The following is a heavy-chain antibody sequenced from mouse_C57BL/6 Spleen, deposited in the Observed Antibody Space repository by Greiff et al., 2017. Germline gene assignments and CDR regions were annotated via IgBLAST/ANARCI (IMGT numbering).Heavy chain of an antibody. Sequence: QVQLQQPGAELVMPGASVKLSCKASGYTFTSYWMHWVKQRPGQGLEWIGEIDPSDSYTNYNQKFKGKSTLTVDKSSSTAYMQLSSLTSEDSAVXDCARRGDDYDGYYFDYWGQGTTLTVSS. CDR2: IDPSDSYT. CDR1: GYTFTSYW. CDR3: ARRGDDYDGYYFDY. D-gene: IGHD2-4*01. V-gene: IGHV1-69*01. J-gene: IGHJ2*01.